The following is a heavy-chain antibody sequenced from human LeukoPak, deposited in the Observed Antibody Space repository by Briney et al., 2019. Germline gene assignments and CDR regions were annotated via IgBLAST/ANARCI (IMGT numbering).Heavy chain of an antibody. Sequence: PSETLSLTCAVYGGSFSGYYWSWIRQPPGKGLEWIGEINHSGSTNYNPSLKSRVTISVDTSKNQFSLKLSSVTAADTAVYYCARVYTCSGGSCSEQHLYYYYYYMDVWGKGTTVTVSS. CDR3: ARVYTCSGGSCSEQHLYYYYYYMDV. CDR2: INHSGST. V-gene: IGHV4-34*01. CDR1: GGSFSGYY. J-gene: IGHJ6*03. D-gene: IGHD2-15*01.